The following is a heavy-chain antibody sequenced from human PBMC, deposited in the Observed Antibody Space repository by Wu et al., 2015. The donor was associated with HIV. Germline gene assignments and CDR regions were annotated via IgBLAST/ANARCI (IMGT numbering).Heavy chain of an antibody. V-gene: IGHV1-69*05. CDR3: AITTGYSSSWYDPGDTFDI. CDR1: GGTFSNYA. Sequence: QVQLVQSGAEVKKPGSSVKVSCKASGGTFSNYAISWVRQAPGQGLEWMGGIIPIFGTANYAQKFQGRVTITTDESTSTAYMELSSLRSEDTAVYYCAITTGYSSSWYDPGDTFDIWGQGTMVTVSS. J-gene: IGHJ3*02. CDR2: IIPIFGTA. D-gene: IGHD6-13*01.